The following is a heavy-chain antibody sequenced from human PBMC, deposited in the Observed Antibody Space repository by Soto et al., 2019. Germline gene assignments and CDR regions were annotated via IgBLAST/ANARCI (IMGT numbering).Heavy chain of an antibody. V-gene: IGHV1-58*01. CDR3: APAIFGVVNGFDP. CDR1: GFTFTSSA. Sequence: QMQLVQSGPEVKKPGTSVKVSCKASGFTFTSSAVQWVRQARGQRLEWIGWIVVGSGNTNYAQKFQERVTITRDMSTSTAYMELSSLRSEDTAVYYCAPAIFGVVNGFDPWGQGTLVTVSS. D-gene: IGHD3-3*01. J-gene: IGHJ5*02. CDR2: IVVGSGNT.